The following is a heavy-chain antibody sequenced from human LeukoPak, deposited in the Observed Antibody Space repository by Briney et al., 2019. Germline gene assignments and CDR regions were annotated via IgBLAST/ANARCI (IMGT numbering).Heavy chain of an antibody. Sequence: SGTLSLTCTVSGGSISSAGYYWSWIRQHPGKGLEWIGYIYYNGQTYYNPSLKSRLTLSADTSDNQFSLKVTSVTAADTAVYYCVRGEEYVYYFDYWGQGSLVTVSS. V-gene: IGHV4-31*03. CDR3: VRGEEYVYYFDY. CDR2: IYYNGQT. D-gene: IGHD2/OR15-2a*01. CDR1: GGSISSAGYY. J-gene: IGHJ4*02.